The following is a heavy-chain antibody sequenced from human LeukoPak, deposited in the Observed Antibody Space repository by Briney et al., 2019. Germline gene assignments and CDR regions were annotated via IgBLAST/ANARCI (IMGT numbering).Heavy chain of an antibody. CDR2: INHSGST. CDR3: AGGDPFFAY. V-gene: IGHV4-34*01. J-gene: IGHJ4*02. CDR1: GGSFSGYY. Sequence: PSETLSLTCAVYGGSFSGYYWSWIRQPPGKGLEWIGEINHSGSTNYNPSLKSRVTISVDTSKNQFSLKLSSVTAADTAVYYCAGGDPFFAYWGQGTLVTVSS.